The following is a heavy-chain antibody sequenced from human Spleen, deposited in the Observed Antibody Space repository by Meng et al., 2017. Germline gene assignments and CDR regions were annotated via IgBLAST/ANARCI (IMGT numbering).Heavy chain of an antibody. V-gene: IGHV3-30*16. CDR3: ARDSVLMVGASKGYFDY. Sequence: GESLKISCAASGFTFSTYAMTWVRQAPGKGLEWVAIVAHDGTNIHYADSVKGRFTISRDNSKKTLYLQMNGLRSEDTAVYYCARDSVLMVGASKGYFDYWGQGTLVTVSS. CDR1: GFTFSTYA. D-gene: IGHD1-26*01. CDR2: VAHDGTNI. J-gene: IGHJ4*02.